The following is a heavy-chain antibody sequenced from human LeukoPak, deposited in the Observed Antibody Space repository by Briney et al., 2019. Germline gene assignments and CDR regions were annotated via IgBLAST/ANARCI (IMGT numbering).Heavy chain of an antibody. V-gene: IGHV1-2*02. Sequence: ASVKVSCKASGYTFTGYYMHWVRQAPGQGLEWMGWINPNSGGTNYAQKFQGRVTMTRDTSISTAYMELSRLGSDDTAVYYCARDPGKRYCSSTSCYSSDAFDIWGQGTMVTVSS. D-gene: IGHD2-2*01. J-gene: IGHJ3*02. CDR2: INPNSGGT. CDR1: GYTFTGYY. CDR3: ARDPGKRYCSSTSCYSSDAFDI.